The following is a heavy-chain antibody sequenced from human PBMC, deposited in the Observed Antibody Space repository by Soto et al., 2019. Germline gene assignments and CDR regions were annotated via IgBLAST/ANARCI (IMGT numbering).Heavy chain of an antibody. V-gene: IGHV6-1*01. J-gene: IGHJ4*01. CDR2: TYYRSKWYY. CDR3: ARGEQYSGRIFDY. D-gene: IGHD1-26*01. CDR1: GDSVSSNSAG. Sequence: SQTISRTCAITGDSVSSNSAGWSWFRQSPSRGLEWLGRTYYRSKWYYEYAVYLRGRITINPDTSKNQCSLQLNSVTPEDTAVYFCARGEQYSGRIFDYWGQGTLVPVSS.